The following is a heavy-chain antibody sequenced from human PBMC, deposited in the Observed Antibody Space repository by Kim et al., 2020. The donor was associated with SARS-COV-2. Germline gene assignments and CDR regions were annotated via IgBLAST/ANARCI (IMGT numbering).Heavy chain of an antibody. D-gene: IGHD6-6*01. CDR3: ARGEVAARPFDY. V-gene: IGHV4-34*01. Sequence: NYNPSLQSRVTISVDTSKTQFSLKLSTVAAADTAVYYCARGEVAARPFDYWGQGTLVTVSS. J-gene: IGHJ4*02.